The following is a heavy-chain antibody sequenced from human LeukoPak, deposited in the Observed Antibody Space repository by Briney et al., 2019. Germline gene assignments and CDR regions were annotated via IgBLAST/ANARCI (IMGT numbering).Heavy chain of an antibody. CDR3: ARHVGQSGGPLAY. D-gene: IGHD3/OR15-3a*01. V-gene: IGHV4-59*08. CDR1: GGSISPSY. CDR2: IHYSGRT. J-gene: IGHJ4*02. Sequence: SETLSLTCSASGGSISPSYWSWIRQPPGKGPEWIGFIHYSGRTNYNPSLKSRVTMSVDTSKNQFSLNLSSVTAADTAVYYCARHVGQSGGPLAYWGQGTLVTVSS.